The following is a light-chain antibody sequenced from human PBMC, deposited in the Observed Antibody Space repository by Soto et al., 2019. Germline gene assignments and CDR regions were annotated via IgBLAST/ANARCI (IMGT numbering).Light chain of an antibody. CDR2: AAS. CDR1: QTIMTY. Sequence: DIQMTQSPSSLSASVVDEVTITCRASQTIMTYLNWYQLKPGKPPRLLIYAASSLQSGVPSRFSGSGSGTDFTLTISSLQPEDFATYSCQQSYNSPQTFGQGTKVDIK. CDR3: QQSYNSPQT. J-gene: IGKJ1*01. V-gene: IGKV1-39*01.